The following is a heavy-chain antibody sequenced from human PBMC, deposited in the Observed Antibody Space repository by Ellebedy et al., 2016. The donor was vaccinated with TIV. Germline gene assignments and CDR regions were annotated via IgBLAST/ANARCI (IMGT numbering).Heavy chain of an antibody. CDR3: ARGPRTTVTTFDY. CDR1: GFTFSSYS. V-gene: IGHV3-7*01. CDR2: IKQDGSEK. Sequence: GESLKISXAASGFTFSSYSMNWVRQAPGKGLEWVANIKQDGSEKYYVDSVKGRFTISRDNAKNSLYLQMNSLRAEDTAVYYCARGPRTTVTTFDYWGQGTLVTVSS. D-gene: IGHD4-17*01. J-gene: IGHJ4*02.